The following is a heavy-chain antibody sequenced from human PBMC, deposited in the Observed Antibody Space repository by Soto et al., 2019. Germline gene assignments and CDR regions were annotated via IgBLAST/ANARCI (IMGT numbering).Heavy chain of an antibody. Sequence: SETLSLTCAVSGGSISSSNWWSWVRQPPVKGLEWIGEIYHSGSTNYNPSLKSRVTISVDKSKNQFSLKLSSVTAADTAVYYCARVSGSYYYGMDVWGQGTTVTVS. V-gene: IGHV4-4*02. CDR3: ARVSGSYYYGMDV. D-gene: IGHD1-26*01. CDR1: GGSISSSNW. J-gene: IGHJ6*02. CDR2: IYHSGST.